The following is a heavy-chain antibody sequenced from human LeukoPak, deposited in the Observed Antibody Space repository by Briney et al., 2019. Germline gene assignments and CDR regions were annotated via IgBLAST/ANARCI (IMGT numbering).Heavy chain of an antibody. CDR2: IYYSGST. CDR1: GGSISSYY. D-gene: IGHD5-24*01. Sequence: TSSETLSLTCTVSGGSISSYYWSWIRQPPGKGLEWIGYIYYSGSTNYNPSLKSRVTISVDTSKNQFSLKLSSVTAADTAVYYCARDGPRDGYSPFDYWGQGTLVTVSS. CDR3: ARDGPRDGYSPFDY. J-gene: IGHJ4*02. V-gene: IGHV4-59*12.